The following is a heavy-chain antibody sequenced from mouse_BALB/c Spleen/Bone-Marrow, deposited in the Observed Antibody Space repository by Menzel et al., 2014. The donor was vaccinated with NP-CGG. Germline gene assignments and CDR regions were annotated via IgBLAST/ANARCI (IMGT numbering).Heavy chain of an antibody. CDR3: ARRDYDYDDYSMDY. J-gene: IGHJ4*01. Sequence: QVQLKESGAELVKPGASVKLSCKTSGYTFTSYWIQWVKQRPGQGLGWIGEMFPRTGATYYNERFRGRATLTIDTSSSTAYMQLSSLTSEDSAVYFCARRDYDYDDYSMDYWGQGTSVTVSS. D-gene: IGHD2-4*01. CDR1: GYTFTSYW. CDR2: MFPRTGAT. V-gene: IGHV1S132*01.